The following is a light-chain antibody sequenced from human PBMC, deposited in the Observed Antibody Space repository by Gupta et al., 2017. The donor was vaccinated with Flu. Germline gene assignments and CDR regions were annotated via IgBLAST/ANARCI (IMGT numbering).Light chain of an antibody. CDR2: EVI. CDR1: SSDIGSYNN. CDR3: SSYTSNSALYA. J-gene: IGLJ1*01. Sequence: QSALTQPASVSGSPGQSITISCTGTSSDIGSYNNVSWYLQYPGRAPKLMIYEVINRPSGVSNRFSGSKTGNTASLTISGLQAEEEADYYCSSYTSNSALYAFGTGTKVTVL. V-gene: IGLV2-14*01.